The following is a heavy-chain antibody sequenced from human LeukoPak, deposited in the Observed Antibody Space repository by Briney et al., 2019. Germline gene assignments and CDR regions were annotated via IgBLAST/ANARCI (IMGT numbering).Heavy chain of an antibody. V-gene: IGHV3-7*01. CDR2: MKGDGSEI. CDR3: AREVKGGYNYGLYDY. CDR1: GFIFSTYW. Sequence: GGSLRLSCAASGFIFSTYWMMWARQAPGKGLEWVANMKGDGSEIHYVDSVKGRFTISRDNARNSLFLQMNGLRPEDTAVYYCAREVKGGYNYGLYDYWGQGTLVTVSS. D-gene: IGHD5-18*01. J-gene: IGHJ4*02.